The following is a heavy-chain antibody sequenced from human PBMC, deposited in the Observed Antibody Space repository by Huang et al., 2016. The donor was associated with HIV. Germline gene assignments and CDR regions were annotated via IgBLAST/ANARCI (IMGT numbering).Heavy chain of an antibody. CDR1: GDSFSSFA. Sequence: QVQLVQSGAEVQKPGSSVKVSCKASGDSFSSFAFTWVRQAQGQGLEWMGGIIPMFGPAEYAQKCQGRITISADESTKTAYLELSSLRAEDTATYYCVRGLGSTNRGFDIWGQGTLVTVSS. J-gene: IGHJ4*02. V-gene: IGHV1-69*01. D-gene: IGHD7-27*01. CDR3: VRGLGSTNRGFDI. CDR2: IIPMFGPA.